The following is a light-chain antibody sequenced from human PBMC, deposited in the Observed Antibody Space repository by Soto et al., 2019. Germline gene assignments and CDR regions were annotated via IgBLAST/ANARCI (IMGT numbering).Light chain of an antibody. CDR2: YDS. CDR1: NIGSKS. V-gene: IGLV3-21*04. CDR3: QVWDSSSDPEV. J-gene: IGLJ2*01. Sequence: SYELTQPPSVSVAPGKTARITCGGNNIGSKSVHWYQQKSGQAPVLVIYYDSDRPSGIPERFSGSNSGNTATLTISRVEAGDEADYYCQVWDSSSDPEVFGGGTKVTVL.